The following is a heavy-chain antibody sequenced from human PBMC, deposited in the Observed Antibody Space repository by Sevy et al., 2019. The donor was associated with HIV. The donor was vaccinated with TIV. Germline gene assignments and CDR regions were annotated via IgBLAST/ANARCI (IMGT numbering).Heavy chain of an antibody. V-gene: IGHV3-72*01. CDR2: SGNKANIYTT. CDR1: GFSFSDYN. CDR3: ARELWYGELGGWFDP. D-gene: IGHD3-10*01. Sequence: GGSLRLSCEASGFSFSDYNMDWVRQAPGRGLEWLGRSGNKANIYTTQYAASVKGRFSISRDDIKNSLSLQMNRLNTEETAVYYCARELWYGELGGWFDPWGQGTLVTVSS. J-gene: IGHJ5*02.